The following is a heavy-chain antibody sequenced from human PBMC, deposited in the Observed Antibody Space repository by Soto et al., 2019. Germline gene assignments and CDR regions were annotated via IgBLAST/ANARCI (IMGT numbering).Heavy chain of an antibody. CDR3: ARGRKPPLTLAY. D-gene: IGHD3-9*01. CDR1: GGSFSGYY. J-gene: IGHJ4*02. Sequence: TXSLTCAVYGGSFSGYYWSWIRQPPGKGLEWIGEINHSGSTNYNPSLKSRVAISVDTSKNQFSLKLSSVTAADTAVYYCARGRKPPLTLAYWAQGTLVTVSS. CDR2: INHSGST. V-gene: IGHV4-34*01.